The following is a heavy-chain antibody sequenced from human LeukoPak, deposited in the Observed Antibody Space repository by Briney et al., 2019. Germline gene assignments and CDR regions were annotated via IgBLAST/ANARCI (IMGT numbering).Heavy chain of an antibody. D-gene: IGHD1-26*01. CDR2: ISWNGGST. Sequence: PGGSLRLSCAASGFTFDDYGMSWVRQAPGKGLEWVSGISWNGGSTVYADSVKGRFTISRDNAKNSLYLQMNSLRAEDTALYYCARVERATDVVYLDYWGQGTLVSVPS. J-gene: IGHJ4*02. V-gene: IGHV3-20*04. CDR1: GFTFDDYG. CDR3: ARVERATDVVYLDY.